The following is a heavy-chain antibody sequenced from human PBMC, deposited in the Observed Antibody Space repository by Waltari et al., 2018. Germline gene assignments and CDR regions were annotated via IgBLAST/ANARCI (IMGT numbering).Heavy chain of an antibody. Sequence: EVQLVESGGGLVQPGGSRRLSCSHSGFPFRSYGMTWVRQAPGKGLEWVSYISPSSSTITYADSMKGRFTISRDNAKNSLYLQMNSLRADDTAVYYCVREYDSGGAGYWGQGTLVTVSS. V-gene: IGHV3-48*04. CDR2: ISPSSSTI. D-gene: IGHD3-22*01. CDR1: GFPFRSYG. J-gene: IGHJ4*02. CDR3: VREYDSGGAGY.